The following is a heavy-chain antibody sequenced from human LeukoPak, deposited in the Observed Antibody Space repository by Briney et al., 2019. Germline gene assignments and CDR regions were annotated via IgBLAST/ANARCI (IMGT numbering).Heavy chain of an antibody. Sequence: SQTLSLTCAISGDSVSSNSAAWNWIRQSPSRGLEWLGRTYYRSKWYNDYAVSVKSRITINPDTSKNQFSLQLNSVTPEDTAVNYCARGYYDSSGYQNWFDPWGQGTLVTVSS. CDR3: ARGYYDSSGYQNWFDP. V-gene: IGHV6-1*01. D-gene: IGHD3-22*01. CDR2: TYYRSKWYN. CDR1: GDSVSSNSAA. J-gene: IGHJ5*02.